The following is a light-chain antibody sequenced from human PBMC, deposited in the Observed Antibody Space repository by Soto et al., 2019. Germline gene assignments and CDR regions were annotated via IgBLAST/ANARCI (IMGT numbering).Light chain of an antibody. CDR2: EVS. Sequence: QSGLTQPASVSGSPGQSITISFNGTSSDVGGYNYVSWYQQHPSKAPKLMIYEVSNRPSGVSNRCSGSKSGNTASLTISGLQAEDEADYYCSSYTSSSIDYVFGTGTQLTVL. J-gene: IGLJ1*01. CDR3: SSYTSSSIDYV. CDR1: SSDVGGYNY. V-gene: IGLV2-14*01.